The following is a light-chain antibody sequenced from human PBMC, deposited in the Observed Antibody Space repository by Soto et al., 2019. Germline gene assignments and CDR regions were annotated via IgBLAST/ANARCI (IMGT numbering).Light chain of an antibody. V-gene: IGKV3-11*01. J-gene: IGKJ5*01. Sequence: VVLTQSPATLSLSPGERATLSCRASQSVSSYLAWYQQKPVQAPRLLIYDASNRATGIPARFSGSGSGTDFTLTISSLEPEDFAVYYCQQRSNWPPITFGQGTRLAIK. CDR3: QQRSNWPPIT. CDR1: QSVSSY. CDR2: DAS.